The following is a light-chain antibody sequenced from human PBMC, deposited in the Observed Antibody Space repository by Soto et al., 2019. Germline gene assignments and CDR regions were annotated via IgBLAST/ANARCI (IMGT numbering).Light chain of an antibody. V-gene: IGKV1-5*01. CDR1: QSISSW. J-gene: IGKJ4*01. CDR3: KQYNSYSRT. Sequence: DIQMTQSPSTLSASVGDRVTITCRASQSISSWLAWYQQKPGKAPKLLIYDASSLESGVPSRFSGSGSVTEFTLTISSLQPDDFAAYYCKQYNSYSRTFGGGTKVEIK. CDR2: DAS.